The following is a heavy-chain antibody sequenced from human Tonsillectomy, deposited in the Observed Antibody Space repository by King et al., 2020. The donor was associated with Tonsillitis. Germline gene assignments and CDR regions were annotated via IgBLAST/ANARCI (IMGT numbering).Heavy chain of an antibody. CDR2: TRNKANSYTT. CDR3: VSGVVGAADH. V-gene: IGHV3-72*01. CDR1: GFTFSDHY. D-gene: IGHD1-26*01. J-gene: IGHJ5*02. Sequence: VQLVESGGGLVQPGGSLRLSCAASGFTFSDHYMDWVRQAPGKGLEWVGRTRNKANSYTTEYAASVKGRFSISIDDSKKSVYLHMNSLKTEDTAMYYCVSGVVGAADHWGQGTLVTVSS.